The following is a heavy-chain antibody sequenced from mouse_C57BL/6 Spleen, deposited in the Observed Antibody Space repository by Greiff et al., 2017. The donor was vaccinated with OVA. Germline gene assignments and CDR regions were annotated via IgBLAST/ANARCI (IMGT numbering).Heavy chain of an antibody. CDR1: GYTFTDHS. CDR3: ARPIYYEYAAY. CDR2: IYPRDGST. J-gene: IGHJ3*01. Sequence: QVQLQQSDAELVKPGASVKISCKVSGYTFTDHSIHWMKQRPEPGLAWIGYIYPRDGSTKYTEKFKGKATLTADKSSSTANMQLNSLTSEDSAVYFCARPIYYEYAAYWGQGTLVTGSA. D-gene: IGHD2-4*01. V-gene: IGHV1-78*01.